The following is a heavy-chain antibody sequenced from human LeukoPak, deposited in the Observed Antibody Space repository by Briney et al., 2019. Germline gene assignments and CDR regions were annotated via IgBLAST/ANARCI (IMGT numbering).Heavy chain of an antibody. V-gene: IGHV4-59*12. CDR3: ARGRSHDYGDYEAVDY. CDR2: IYYSGST. J-gene: IGHJ4*02. Sequence: NPSETLSLTCTVSGGSISSYYWSWIRQPPGKGLEWIGYIYYSGSTNYNPSLKSRVTISVDTSKNQFSLKLSSVTAADTAVYYCARGRSHDYGDYEAVDYWGQGTLVTVSS. D-gene: IGHD4-17*01. CDR1: GGSISSYY.